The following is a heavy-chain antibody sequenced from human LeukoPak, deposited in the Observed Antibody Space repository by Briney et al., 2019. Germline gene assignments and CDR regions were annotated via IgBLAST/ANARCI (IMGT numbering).Heavy chain of an antibody. Sequence: SETLSLTCTVSGDSISGYYWSWIRQPPGKGLEWIGYMYYSGSANYNPSLKSRVTVSVDTSKKQFSLKLRSVTAADTAVYYCSRMGARDFFDYWGQGTLVTVSS. V-gene: IGHV4-59*01. CDR3: SRMGARDFFDY. J-gene: IGHJ4*02. D-gene: IGHD1-26*01. CDR1: GDSISGYY. CDR2: MYYSGSA.